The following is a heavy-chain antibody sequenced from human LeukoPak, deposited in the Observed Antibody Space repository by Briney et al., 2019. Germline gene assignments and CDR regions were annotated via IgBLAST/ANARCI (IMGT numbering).Heavy chain of an antibody. Sequence: GGSLRLSCAASGFTFSSYAMHWVRQVPGKGLEGVAVISYDGSNKYYADSVKGRFTISRDNSKNTLYLQMNSLRAEDTAVYYCARGAEEWPDDYWGQGTLVTVSS. J-gene: IGHJ4*02. CDR2: ISYDGSNK. V-gene: IGHV3-30*04. CDR1: GFTFSSYA. D-gene: IGHD3-3*01. CDR3: ARGAEEWPDDY.